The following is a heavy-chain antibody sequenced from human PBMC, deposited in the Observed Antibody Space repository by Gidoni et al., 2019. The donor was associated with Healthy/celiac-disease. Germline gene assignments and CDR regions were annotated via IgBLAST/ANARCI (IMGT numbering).Heavy chain of an antibody. D-gene: IGHD3-22*01. CDR1: GYTFTGYY. CDR2: INPNSGGT. Sequence: QVQLVQSGAEVKKPGASVKVSCKASGYTFTGYYMHGVRQAPGQGLEWMGWINPNSGGTNYAQKFQGWVTMTRDTSISTAYMGLSRLRSDDTAVYYCARAHPPYYYDSSGPYWGWFDPWGQGTLVTVSS. CDR3: ARAHPPYYYDSSGPYWGWFDP. J-gene: IGHJ5*02. V-gene: IGHV1-2*04.